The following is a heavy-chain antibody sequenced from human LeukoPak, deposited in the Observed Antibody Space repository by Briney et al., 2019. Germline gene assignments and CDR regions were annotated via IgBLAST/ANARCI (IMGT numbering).Heavy chain of an antibody. D-gene: IGHD6-13*01. J-gene: IGHJ4*02. Sequence: GGSLRLSRAASGFTFSTYWMSWVRQAPGKGLEWVANIKPDGSGEYYVDSVKGRFTISRDNANNSLYLQMNSLRVEDTALYYCARDHDVPSAGSDFWGQGTLVTVSS. CDR3: ARDHDVPSAGSDF. V-gene: IGHV3-7*01. CDR1: GFTFSTYW. CDR2: IKPDGSGE.